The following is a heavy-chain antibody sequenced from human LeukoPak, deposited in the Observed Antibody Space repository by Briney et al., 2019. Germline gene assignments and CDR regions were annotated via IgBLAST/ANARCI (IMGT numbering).Heavy chain of an antibody. Sequence: GGSLRLSCAASGFTFSNYWMHWVRHTPGKGLVWVSRINTDGSTTTYADSVKGRFTISRDNSKNTLYLQMNSLRAEDTAVYYCARGTRRLYGDSGYYYGEFDYWGQGPLVIVSS. D-gene: IGHD3-22*01. CDR1: GFTFSNYW. V-gene: IGHV3-74*01. J-gene: IGHJ4*02. CDR3: ARGTRRLYGDSGYYYGEFDY. CDR2: INTDGSTT.